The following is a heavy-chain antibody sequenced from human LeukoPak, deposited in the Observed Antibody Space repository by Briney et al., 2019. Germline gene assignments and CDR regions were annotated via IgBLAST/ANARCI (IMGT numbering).Heavy chain of an antibody. J-gene: IGHJ5*02. CDR2: INHSGST. D-gene: IGHD5-12*01. Sequence: SETLSLTCTVSGYSISTGYYWDWIRQPPGKGLEWIGEINHSGSTNYNPSLKSRVTISVDTSKNQFSLKLSSVTAADTAVYYCARDLPGYDNWFDPWGQGTLVTVSS. V-gene: IGHV4-38-2*02. CDR1: GYSISTGYY. CDR3: ARDLPGYDNWFDP.